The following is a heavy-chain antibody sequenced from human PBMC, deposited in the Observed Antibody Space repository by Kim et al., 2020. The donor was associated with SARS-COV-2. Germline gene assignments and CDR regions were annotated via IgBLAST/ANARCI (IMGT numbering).Heavy chain of an antibody. D-gene: IGHD6-13*01. CDR2: IDPSDSYT. CDR3: AKSPYSSSRLGPPPAFDI. Sequence: GESLKISCKGSGYSFTSYWISWVRQMPGKGLEWMGRIDPSDSYTNYSPSFQGHVTISADKSISTAYLQWSNLKASDTAMYYCAKSPYSSSRLGPPPAFDIWGQGTMVTVSS. V-gene: IGHV5-10-1*01. CDR1: GYSFTSYW. J-gene: IGHJ3*02.